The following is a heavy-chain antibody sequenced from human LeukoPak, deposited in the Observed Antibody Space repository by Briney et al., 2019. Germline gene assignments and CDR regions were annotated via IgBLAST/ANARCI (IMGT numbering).Heavy chain of an antibody. V-gene: IGHV3-7*01. J-gene: IGHJ4*02. CDR1: GFTSSTYW. CDR2: IKQDGSEK. Sequence: PGGSLRLSCAASGFTSSTYWMSWVRQAPGKGLEWVGNIKQDGSEKYYVDSVKGRFTISRDNAKNSLYLQMNSLRAEDTAMYYCARDSAGNDYWGQGTLVTVSS. D-gene: IGHD6-13*01. CDR3: ARDSAGNDY.